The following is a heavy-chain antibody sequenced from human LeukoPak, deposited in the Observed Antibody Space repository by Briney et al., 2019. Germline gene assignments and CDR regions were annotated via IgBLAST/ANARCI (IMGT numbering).Heavy chain of an antibody. V-gene: IGHV1-2*02. CDR2: INPNSGGT. J-gene: IGHJ4*02. CDR3: ARPSSGWYNFGLDY. D-gene: IGHD6-19*01. CDR1: GYTFTGYY. Sequence: ASVKVSCKASGYTFTGYYMHWVRQAPGQGLEWMGWINPNSGGTNYAQKFQGRVTMTRDTSISTAYMELSRLRSDDTAVYYCARPSSGWYNFGLDYWGQGTLVTVSS.